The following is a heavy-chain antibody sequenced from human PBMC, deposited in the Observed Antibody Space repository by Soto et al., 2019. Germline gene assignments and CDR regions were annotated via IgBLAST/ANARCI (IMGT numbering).Heavy chain of an antibody. J-gene: IGHJ4*02. CDR3: TRGYSDAGVFDY. CDR1: GDSISNSY. V-gene: IGHV4-59*01. D-gene: IGHD3-22*01. Sequence: SETLSLTCTVSGDSISNSYCSWIRQPPGKGLEWIGYIYYSGNTNYNPSLKSRVTISVDTSKTHFSLRLSSVSAADTAVYYCTRGYSDAGVFDYWGQGTLVTVYS. CDR2: IYYSGNT.